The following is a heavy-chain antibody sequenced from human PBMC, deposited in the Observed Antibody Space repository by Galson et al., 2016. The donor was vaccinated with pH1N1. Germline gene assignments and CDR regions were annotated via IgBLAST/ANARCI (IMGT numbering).Heavy chain of an antibody. J-gene: IGHJ4*02. Sequence: SLRLSCAGSRFTLSSYGIHWVHQAPGKGLEWVANINQDGSKKYYVDSVKGRFTISRDNGKTSLYLQMNSVRAEDTAVYYCVRAVGSGEAYWGQGTLVPVSS. CDR3: VRAVGSGEAY. CDR1: RFTLSSYG. V-gene: IGHV3-7*04. CDR2: INQDGSKK. D-gene: IGHD2-15*01.